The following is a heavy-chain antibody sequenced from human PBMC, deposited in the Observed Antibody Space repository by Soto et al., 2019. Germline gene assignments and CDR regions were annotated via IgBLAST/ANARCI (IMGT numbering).Heavy chain of an antibody. CDR3: ARRREDWCWGQLRCIDAFDI. Sequence: GGSLRLSCAASGFTFSSYAMHWVRQAPGKGLEWVAVISYDGSNKYYADSAKGRFTISRDNSKNTLYLQMNSLRAEDTAVYYCARRREDWCWGQLRCIDAFDIWGQGTMVTVSS. D-gene: IGHD5-12*01. CDR1: GFTFSSYA. V-gene: IGHV3-30-3*01. CDR2: ISYDGSNK. J-gene: IGHJ3*02.